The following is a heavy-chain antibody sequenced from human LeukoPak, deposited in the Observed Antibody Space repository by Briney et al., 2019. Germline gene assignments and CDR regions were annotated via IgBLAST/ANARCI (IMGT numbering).Heavy chain of an antibody. Sequence: PSETLSLTCTVSGGSISSYYWSWIRQPPGKGLEWIGSIYYSGSTYYNPSLKSRVTISVDTSKNQFSLKLSSVTAADTAVYYCARLPVRGKYYFDYWGQGTLVTVSS. CDR1: GGSISSYY. J-gene: IGHJ4*02. D-gene: IGHD2-2*01. CDR2: IYYSGST. V-gene: IGHV4-59*05. CDR3: ARLPVRGKYYFDY.